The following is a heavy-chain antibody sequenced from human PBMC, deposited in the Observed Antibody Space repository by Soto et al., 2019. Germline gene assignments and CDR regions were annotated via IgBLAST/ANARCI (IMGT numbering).Heavy chain of an antibody. Sequence: RLSCAASGFTFSTYGMHWVRQAPGKGLEWVALIWFDGSDKYYTESVKGRFTISRDNSRSTVDLQMNSLRAEDTAVYYCARLYCSAASCYSVGAFDIRGQGTMVTVSS. D-gene: IGHD2-2*01. CDR3: ARLYCSAASCYSVGAFDI. J-gene: IGHJ3*02. V-gene: IGHV3-33*01. CDR1: GFTFSTYG. CDR2: IWFDGSDK.